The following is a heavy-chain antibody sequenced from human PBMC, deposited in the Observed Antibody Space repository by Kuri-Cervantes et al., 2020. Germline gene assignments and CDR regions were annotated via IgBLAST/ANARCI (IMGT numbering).Heavy chain of an antibody. CDR1: GFTFSSYA. J-gene: IGHJ4*02. D-gene: IGHD5-24*01. CDR3: ARDGGWLQSQYYFDY. Sequence: SLKISCAASGFTFSSYAMHWVRQAPGKGLEWVAVISYDGSNKYYADSVKGRFTISRDNSKNTLYLQMNSLRAEDTAVYYCARDGGWLQSQYYFDYWGQGTLVTVSS. CDR2: ISYDGSNK. V-gene: IGHV3-30-3*01.